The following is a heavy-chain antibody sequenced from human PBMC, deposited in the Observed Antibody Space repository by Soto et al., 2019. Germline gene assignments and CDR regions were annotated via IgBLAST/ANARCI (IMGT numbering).Heavy chain of an antibody. CDR2: IKQDGSEK. CDR3: ARSVLSYYYDSSGYDY. D-gene: IGHD3-22*01. J-gene: IGHJ4*02. Sequence: TVGSLRLSCAASGFTFSSYWMSWVRQAPGKGLEWVANIKQDGSEKYYVDSVKGRFTISRDNAKNSLYLQMNSLRAEDTAVYYCARSVLSYYYDSSGYDYWGQGTLVTVSS. CDR1: GFTFSSYW. V-gene: IGHV3-7*03.